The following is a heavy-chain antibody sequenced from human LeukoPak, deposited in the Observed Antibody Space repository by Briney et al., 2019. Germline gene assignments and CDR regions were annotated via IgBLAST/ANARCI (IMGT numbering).Heavy chain of an antibody. CDR2: IWYDGSNK. CDR1: GFTFSSYS. Sequence: GGSLRLSCAASGFTFSSYSMNWVRQAPGKGLEWVAVIWYDGSNKYYADSVKGRFTISRDNSKNTLYLQMNSLRAEDTSVYYCATVRGGSGTYYNDYWGQGTLVTVSS. CDR3: ATVRGGSGTYYNDY. V-gene: IGHV3-33*08. J-gene: IGHJ4*02. D-gene: IGHD3-10*01.